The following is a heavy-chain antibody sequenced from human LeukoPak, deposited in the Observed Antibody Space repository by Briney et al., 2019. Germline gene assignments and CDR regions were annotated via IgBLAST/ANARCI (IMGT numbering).Heavy chain of an antibody. V-gene: IGHV4-34*01. CDR1: GGSFSGYY. J-gene: IGHJ4*02. CDR2: INHSGST. Sequence: SETLSLTCAVYGGSFSGYYWSWIRQPPGKGLEWIGEINHSGSTNYNPSLKSRVTISVDTSKNQFSLKLSSVTAADTAVYYCARAAYSGSYHSDYWGQGTLVTVSS. D-gene: IGHD1-26*01. CDR3: ARAAYSGSYHSDY.